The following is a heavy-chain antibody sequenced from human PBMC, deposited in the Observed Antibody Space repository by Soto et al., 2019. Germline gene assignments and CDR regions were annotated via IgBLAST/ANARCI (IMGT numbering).Heavy chain of an antibody. CDR1: GGSISSYY. V-gene: IGHV4-59*01. J-gene: IGHJ6*02. D-gene: IGHD1-26*01. CDR2: IYYSGST. Sequence: QVQLQESGPGLVKPSETLSLTCTVSGGSISSYYWSWIRQPPGQGLEWIGYIYYSGSTNYSPSLKSRVTRSLATSKNQFSLKLSSVTAKDTAVYYCARVGPNTHYYYCYGMDVWGQGTTVTVSS. CDR3: ARVGPNTHYYYCYGMDV.